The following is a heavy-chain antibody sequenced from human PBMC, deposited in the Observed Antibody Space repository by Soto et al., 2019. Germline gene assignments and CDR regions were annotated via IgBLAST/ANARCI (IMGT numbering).Heavy chain of an antibody. CDR2: ISPYIGNT. J-gene: IGHJ6*02. V-gene: IGHV1-18*01. Sequence: QVQLVQSGAEVKKPGASVKVSCKASGYTFTSYAISWVRQAPGQGLEWMGWISPYIGNTNYAQKLQGRVTMTTDTSTRTAYMELRSLISDDTAVYYCAREGCGGDCSSPYYYYFGMDVWGQGTTVTVSS. CDR1: GYTFTSYA. CDR3: AREGCGGDCSSPYYYYFGMDV. D-gene: IGHD2-21*02.